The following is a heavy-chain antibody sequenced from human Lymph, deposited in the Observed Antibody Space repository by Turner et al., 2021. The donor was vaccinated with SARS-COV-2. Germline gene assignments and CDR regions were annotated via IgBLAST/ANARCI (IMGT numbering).Heavy chain of an antibody. CDR2: MYSSGST. V-gene: IGHV4-39*01. CDR3: ARQWGGYYPTQGY. D-gene: IGHD3-3*01. CDR1: GGSISSSNYY. Sequence: QLQLQESGPGLVKPSETLSLTCTVSGGSISSSNYYWGWIRQPPGKGLEWIGSMYSSGSTYCNPSLKSRVTISVDTSKNQFSLKLSSVTAADTAVYYCARQWGGYYPTQGYWGQGTLVTVS. J-gene: IGHJ4*02.